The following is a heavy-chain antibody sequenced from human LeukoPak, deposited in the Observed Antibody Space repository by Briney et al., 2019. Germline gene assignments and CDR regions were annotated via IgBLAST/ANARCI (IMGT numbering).Heavy chain of an antibody. CDR2: IAGSDSRE. CDR3: AKSNLVADGGGEAFGI. V-gene: IGHV3-23*01. D-gene: IGHD6-13*01. Sequence: PGGSLRLSCAASGFTFSSYAMTWVRQAPGKGLEWVSAIAGSDSREYYADSVKGRFTLSRDNSRGTLYLQMNSLRAEDTAVYYCAKSNLVADGGGEAFGIWGPGTMVTVSS. J-gene: IGHJ3*02. CDR1: GFTFSSYA.